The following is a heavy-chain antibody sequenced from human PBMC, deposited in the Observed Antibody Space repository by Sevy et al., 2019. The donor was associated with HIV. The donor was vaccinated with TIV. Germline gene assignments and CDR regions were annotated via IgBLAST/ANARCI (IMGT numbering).Heavy chain of an antibody. D-gene: IGHD5-12*01. V-gene: IGHV3-23*01. CDR3: AKDLAATITTYYFDY. CDR1: GFTFSSYA. CDR2: ISGSGGST. Sequence: EGSLRLSCAASGFTFSSYAMSWVHQAPGKGLEWVSAISGSGGSTYYADSVKGRFTISRDNSKNTLYLQMNSLRAEDTAVYYCAKDLAATITTYYFDYWGQGTLVTVSS. J-gene: IGHJ4*02.